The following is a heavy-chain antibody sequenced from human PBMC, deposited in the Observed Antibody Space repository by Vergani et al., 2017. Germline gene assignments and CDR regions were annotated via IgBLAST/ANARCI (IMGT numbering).Heavy chain of an antibody. V-gene: IGHV1-18*01. J-gene: IGHJ5*02. CDR3: ARLEYSYGYWGWFDP. D-gene: IGHD5-18*01. CDR1: GYTFTSYG. Sequence: QVQLVQSGAEVKKPGASVKVSCKASGYTFTSYGISWVRQAPGQGLEWMGWISAYNGNTNYAQKLQGRVTMTTDTSTSTAYMELRSLRSEDTAVYYCARLEYSYGYWGWFDPWGQGTLVTVSS. CDR2: ISAYNGNT.